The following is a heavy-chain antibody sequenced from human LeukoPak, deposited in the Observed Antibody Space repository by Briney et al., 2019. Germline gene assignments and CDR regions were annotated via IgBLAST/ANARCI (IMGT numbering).Heavy chain of an antibody. CDR1: GFTFGDYA. J-gene: IGHJ1*01. D-gene: IGHD3-10*01. V-gene: IGHV3-49*04. Sequence: GGSLRLSCAASGFTFGDYAISWVRQAPGQGLEWVGFIRSKAYGGTMQYAASVKGRFTISRDNAKNSLYLQMRSLRAEDTAVYYCATYSYNNAREFQYWGQGTLVTVSS. CDR3: ATYSYNNAREFQY. CDR2: IRSKAYGGTM.